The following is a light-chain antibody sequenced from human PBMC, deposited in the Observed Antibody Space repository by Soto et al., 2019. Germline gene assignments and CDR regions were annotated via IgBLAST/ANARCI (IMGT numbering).Light chain of an antibody. V-gene: IGLV1-47*01. J-gene: IGLJ2*01. CDR3: AAWDDSLSVLL. Sequence: QSVLTQPPSASGTPGQRVTISCSGSSSNIGSNYVYWYQQLPGTAPKLLIYRNNQRPSGVPDRFSGSKSGTSASLAISGLRSEDEADYYCAAWDDSLSVLLFGGGTKVTVL. CDR2: RNN. CDR1: SSNIGSNY.